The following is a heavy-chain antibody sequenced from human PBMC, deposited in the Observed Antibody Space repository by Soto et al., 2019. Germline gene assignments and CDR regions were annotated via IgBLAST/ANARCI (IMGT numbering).Heavy chain of an antibody. V-gene: IGHV3-23*01. CDR3: ATEMGATQGPFDN. D-gene: IGHD1-26*01. J-gene: IGHJ4*02. Sequence: GGSLRLACVVSVFPFSANSINWVRQAPGKGLEWASGLSHTGSRTSYADAVKRRINSCRDNSENTVYLQMNSLRVEDTAVDYCATEMGATQGPFDNWGQGTLVTVSS. CDR1: VFPFSANS. CDR2: LSHTGSRT.